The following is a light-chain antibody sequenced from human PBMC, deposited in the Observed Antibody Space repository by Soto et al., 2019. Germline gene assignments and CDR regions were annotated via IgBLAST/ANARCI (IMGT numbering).Light chain of an antibody. CDR2: GAS. CDR1: QSVSSN. J-gene: IGKJ1*01. Sequence: EIVMTQSPATLSVSPGERATLSCRARQSVSSNLAWYQQKPGQAPRLLISGASTRATGIPARFSGSGSGTDFTLTISRLQSEDFAVYYCQQYTDSPTSFGQGTKVDIK. CDR3: QQYTDSPTS. V-gene: IGKV3-15*01.